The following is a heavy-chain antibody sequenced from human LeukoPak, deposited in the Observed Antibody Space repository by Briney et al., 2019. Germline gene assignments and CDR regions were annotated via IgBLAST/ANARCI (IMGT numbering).Heavy chain of an antibody. D-gene: IGHD3-9*01. V-gene: IGHV3-21*01. CDR3: ARDPPYYDILTGYPRYGMDV. J-gene: IGHJ6*04. CDR1: GFTFSSYS. CDR2: ISSSSSYI. Sequence: NTGGSLRLSCAASGFTFSSYSMNWVRQAPGKGLEWVSSISSSSSYIYYADSVKGRFTISRDNAKNSLYLQMNSLRAEDTAVYYCARDPPYYDILTGYPRYGMDVWGKGTTVTVSS.